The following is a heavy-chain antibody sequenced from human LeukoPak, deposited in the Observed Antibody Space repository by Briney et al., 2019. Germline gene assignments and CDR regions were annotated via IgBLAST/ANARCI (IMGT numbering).Heavy chain of an antibody. CDR1: GGSISSYDHY. V-gene: IGHV4-31*03. CDR3: ARAGSGTWYYFDY. J-gene: IGHJ4*02. D-gene: IGHD6-13*01. CDR2: IYYSGST. Sequence: SETLSLTCTVSGGSISSYDHYWSWIRQHPGKGLEWIGYIYYSGSTNYNPSLKSRVTISVDTSKNQFSLKLSSVTAADTAVYYCARAGSGTWYYFDYWGQGAPVTVSS.